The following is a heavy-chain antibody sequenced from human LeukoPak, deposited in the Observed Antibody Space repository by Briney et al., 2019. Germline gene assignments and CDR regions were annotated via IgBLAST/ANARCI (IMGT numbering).Heavy chain of an antibody. V-gene: IGHV1-18*01. Sequence: ASVKVSRKASGYTFTSYGISWVRQAPGQGLEWMGWISAYNGNTNYAQKLQGRVTMTTDTSTSTAYMELRSLRSDDTAVYYCARVGSYYDSSGYPRYYFDYWGQGTLVTVSS. D-gene: IGHD3-22*01. CDR2: ISAYNGNT. J-gene: IGHJ4*02. CDR1: GYTFTSYG. CDR3: ARVGSYYDSSGYPRYYFDY.